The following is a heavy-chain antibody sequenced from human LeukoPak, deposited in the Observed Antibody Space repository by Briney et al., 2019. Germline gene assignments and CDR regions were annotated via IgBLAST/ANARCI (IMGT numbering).Heavy chain of an antibody. CDR1: GGSISTYY. CDR3: ARLENGYTSFDF. D-gene: IGHD5-24*01. CDR2: VYYSGST. V-gene: IGHV4-59*01. Sequence: PSETLSLTCTVSGGSISTYYWSWIRQPPGKRLEWIGYVYYSGSTKYNSSLKSRVNISIDTSKNQFSLKLSSVTAADTAVYYCARLENGYTSFDFWGQGTLVTVSS. J-gene: IGHJ4*02.